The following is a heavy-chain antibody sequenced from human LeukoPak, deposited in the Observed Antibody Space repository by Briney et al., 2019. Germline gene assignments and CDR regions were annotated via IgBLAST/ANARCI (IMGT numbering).Heavy chain of an antibody. Sequence: ASVKVSCKASGYTFTSYYMHWVRQAPGQGLGWRGIINPSGGSTSYAQKFQGRVTMTRDTSTSTVYMELSSLRSEDTAVYYCARSGKATYYYDSSGYYDYWGQGTLVTVSS. D-gene: IGHD3-22*01. V-gene: IGHV1-46*01. J-gene: IGHJ4*02. CDR1: GYTFTSYY. CDR2: INPSGGST. CDR3: ARSGKATYYYDSSGYYDY.